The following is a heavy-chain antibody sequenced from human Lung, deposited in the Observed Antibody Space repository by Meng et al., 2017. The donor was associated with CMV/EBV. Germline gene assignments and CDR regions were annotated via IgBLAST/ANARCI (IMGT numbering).Heavy chain of an antibody. J-gene: IGHJ3*02. CDR3: ARDVAVTANPRYAFDN. D-gene: IGHD2-21*02. CDR1: GYSITNSGYY. V-gene: IGHV4-39*07. Sequence: SETXSLXCTVSGYSITNSGYYWGWLRQAPGKGLEWIGSFYFGGTTFDNPSLKSRVAMSVDTSNNQLSLKLTSVTAADTAVYYCARDVAVTANPRYAFDNWXQGTEVTVSS. CDR2: FYFGGTT.